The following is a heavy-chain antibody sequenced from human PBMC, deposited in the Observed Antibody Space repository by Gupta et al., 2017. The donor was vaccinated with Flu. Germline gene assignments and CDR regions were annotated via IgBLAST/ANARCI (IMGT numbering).Heavy chain of an antibody. J-gene: IGHJ4*02. CDR2: IYHSGSS. Sequence: QVQLQESGPGLVKPSETLSLTCTVSGGPIDSYYWSWIRQSPGKGLEWIGYIYHSGSSNYNPSLKSRVTMSVDRSKKEFSLKLSSVPAADTALCYCAGCGNYGQFDYWGQGPLVTVPS. V-gene: IGHV4-59*01. D-gene: IGHD3-10*01. CDR3: AGCGNYGQFDY. CDR1: GGPIDSYY.